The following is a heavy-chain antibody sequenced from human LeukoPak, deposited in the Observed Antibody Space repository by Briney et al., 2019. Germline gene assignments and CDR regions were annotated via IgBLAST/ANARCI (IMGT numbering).Heavy chain of an antibody. J-gene: IGHJ4*02. Sequence: PAGSLRLSCGVSGFTFSDYWVTWVRQTPGKGLEFVANINQDGSVKNYVDSVKGRFTISRDNAKNSLFLQMSSLRVDDTAIYYCARDPGFSSFDYWGQGTLVTVSS. CDR3: ARDPGFSSFDY. CDR1: GFTFSDYW. D-gene: IGHD6-13*01. CDR2: INQDGSVK. V-gene: IGHV3-7*01.